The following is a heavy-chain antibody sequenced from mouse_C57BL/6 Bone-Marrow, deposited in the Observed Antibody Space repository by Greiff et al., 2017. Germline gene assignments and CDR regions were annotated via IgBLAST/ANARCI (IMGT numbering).Heavy chain of an antibody. J-gene: IGHJ3*01. D-gene: IGHD2-1*01. CDR1: GYTFTSYW. CDR2: IHPNSGST. CDR3: AKGARWYRGFAY. Sequence: QVQLQQPGAELVKPGASVKLSCKASGYTFTSYWMHWVKQRPGQGLEWIGMIHPNSGSTNYNEKFKSKATLTVDKSSSTAYMQLSSLTSEDSAVYYCAKGARWYRGFAYWGQGTLVTVSA. V-gene: IGHV1-64*01.